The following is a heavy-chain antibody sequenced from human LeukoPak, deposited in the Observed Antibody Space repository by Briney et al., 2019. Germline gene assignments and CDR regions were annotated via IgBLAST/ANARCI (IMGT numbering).Heavy chain of an antibody. CDR2: IKQDGSEK. V-gene: IGHV3-7*01. CDR1: GFTLSSYW. D-gene: IGHD5-12*01. Sequence: GGSLRLSCAASGFTLSSYWMSWVRQAPGKGLEWVANIKQDGSEKYYVDSVKGRFTISRDNAKNSLYLQMNSLRAEDTAVYYCARDRVWWLPHYYYYYMDVWGKGTTVTVSS. J-gene: IGHJ6*03. CDR3: ARDRVWWLPHYYYYYMDV.